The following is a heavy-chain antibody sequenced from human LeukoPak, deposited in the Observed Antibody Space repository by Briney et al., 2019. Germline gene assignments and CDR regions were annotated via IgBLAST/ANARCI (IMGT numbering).Heavy chain of an antibody. Sequence: GGSLGLSCAASGFTFSSYAMHWVRQAPGKGLEWVAVISYDGSNKYYADSVKGRFTISRDNSKNTLYLQMNSLRAEDTAVYYCARETSSWYLNYWGQGTLVTVSS. J-gene: IGHJ4*02. D-gene: IGHD6-13*01. CDR2: ISYDGSNK. V-gene: IGHV3-30-3*01. CDR3: ARETSSWYLNY. CDR1: GFTFSSYA.